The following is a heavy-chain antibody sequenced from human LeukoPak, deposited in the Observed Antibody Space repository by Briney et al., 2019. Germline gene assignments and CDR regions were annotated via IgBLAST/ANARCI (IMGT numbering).Heavy chain of an antibody. CDR3: AILCSGSFYYFDS. Sequence: SETLSLTCAVSGYSISRSNWWGWIRPPPGKGLEWIGHIYYSGSTFYNPSLKSRVTMSVDTSKSQFSLKLSSLTAVDTAVYYCAILCSGSFYYFDSWGQGTLVTVSS. J-gene: IGHJ4*02. CDR1: GYSISRSNW. D-gene: IGHD1-26*01. V-gene: IGHV4-28*01. CDR2: IYYSGST.